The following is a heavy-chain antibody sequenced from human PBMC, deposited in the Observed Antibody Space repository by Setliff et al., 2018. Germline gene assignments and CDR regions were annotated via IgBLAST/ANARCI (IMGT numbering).Heavy chain of an antibody. CDR1: GGSISSGSDD. CDR3: ARAISGWYSAHYYYMDV. D-gene: IGHD6-19*01. CDR2: IYTSGST. V-gene: IGHV4-61*09. Sequence: SETLSLTCSVSGGSISSGSDDWTWIRQPAGKGLEWIGHIYTSGSTSYNHSLKSRVTISVDTSKAQFSLKLSSVTAADSAVYYCARAISGWYSAHYYYMDVWGIGTTVTVSS. J-gene: IGHJ6*03.